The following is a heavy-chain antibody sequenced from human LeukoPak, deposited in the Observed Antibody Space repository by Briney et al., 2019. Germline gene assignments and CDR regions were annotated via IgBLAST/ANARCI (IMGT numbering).Heavy chain of an antibody. CDR2: ISGSGGST. J-gene: IGHJ4*02. CDR1: GFTFSSYA. Sequence: PGGSLRLSCAPSGFTFSSYAMSWVRQAPGKGLEWVSAISGSGGSTYYADSVKGRFTISRDNSKNTLYLQMNSLRAEDTAVYYCAKASNIFYSSSCDYWGQGTLVTVSS. V-gene: IGHV3-23*01. D-gene: IGHD6-6*01. CDR3: AKASNIFYSSSCDY.